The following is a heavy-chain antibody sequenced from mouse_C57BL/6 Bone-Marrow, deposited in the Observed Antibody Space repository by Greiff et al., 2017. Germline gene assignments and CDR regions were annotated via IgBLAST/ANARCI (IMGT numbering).Heavy chain of an antibody. CDR3: ARFGSSRYFDV. J-gene: IGHJ1*03. D-gene: IGHD1-1*01. CDR1: GYTFTSYW. Sequence: QVQLQQPGAELVKPGASVKLSCKASGYTFTSYWMHWVNQRPGRGLVWFGRIEPNSGGPKYYENFYRKATLTVDKPSSTAYRQLSSLTSEDSAVYYCARFGSSRYFDVWGTGTTVTVSS. V-gene: IGHV1-72*01. CDR2: IEPNSGGP.